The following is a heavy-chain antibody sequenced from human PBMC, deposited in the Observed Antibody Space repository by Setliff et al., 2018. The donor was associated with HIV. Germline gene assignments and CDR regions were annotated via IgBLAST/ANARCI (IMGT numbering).Heavy chain of an antibody. D-gene: IGHD7-27*01. Sequence: GGSLRLSCAASGFLFHTYWMSWVRQAPGKGLEWVANIKEDGSEKYYVDSVKGRFTISRDNAENSLYLQMISLRAEDTALYYCARQGNWEFDYWGQGTLVTVSS. CDR2: IKEDGSEK. V-gene: IGHV3-7*02. J-gene: IGHJ4*02. CDR1: GFLFHTYW. CDR3: ARQGNWEFDY.